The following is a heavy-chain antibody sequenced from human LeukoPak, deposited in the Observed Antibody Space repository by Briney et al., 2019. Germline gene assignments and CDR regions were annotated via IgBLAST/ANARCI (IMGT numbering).Heavy chain of an antibody. CDR3: ARVRTRYGSGSYAIDY. V-gene: IGHV1-18*01. CDR2: ISAYNGNT. D-gene: IGHD3-10*01. Sequence: ASVKVSCKASGYTFTSYGISWVRQAPGQGLEWMGWISAYNGNTNYAQKLQGRVTMTTDTSTSTAYMELRSLRSDDTAVYYCARVRTRYGSGSYAIDYWGQGTLVTVSS. CDR1: GYTFTSYG. J-gene: IGHJ4*02.